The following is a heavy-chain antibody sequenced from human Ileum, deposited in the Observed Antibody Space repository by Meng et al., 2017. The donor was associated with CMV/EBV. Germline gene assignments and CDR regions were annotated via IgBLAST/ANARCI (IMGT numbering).Heavy chain of an antibody. D-gene: IGHD4-11*01. CDR1: GFTFDSYA. CDR3: AKEHSNFHKYFYGMDV. Sequence: GGSLRLSCAASGFTFDSYAMYWVRQGPGKGLEWVSIIHSGGSTTYYADFVKGRFAISRNNSKNMLYLQMNSLRADDTAVYYCAKEHSNFHKYFYGMDVWGQGTTVTVSS. V-gene: IGHV3-23*03. CDR2: IHSGGSTT. J-gene: IGHJ6*02.